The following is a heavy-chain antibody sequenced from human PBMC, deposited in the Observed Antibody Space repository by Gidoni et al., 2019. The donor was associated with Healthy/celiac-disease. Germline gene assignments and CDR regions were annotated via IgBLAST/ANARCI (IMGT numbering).Heavy chain of an antibody. CDR3: ARSVSLPAASYGMDV. D-gene: IGHD2-2*01. CDR1: GFTFSSYG. Sequence: QVQLVESGGGVVQPGRSLRLSCAASGFTFSSYGMHWVRQAPGKGLEWVAVIWYDGSNKYYADSVKGRFTISRDNSKNTLYLQMNSLRAEDTAVYYCARSVSLPAASYGMDVWGQGTTVTVSS. CDR2: IWYDGSNK. J-gene: IGHJ6*02. V-gene: IGHV3-33*01.